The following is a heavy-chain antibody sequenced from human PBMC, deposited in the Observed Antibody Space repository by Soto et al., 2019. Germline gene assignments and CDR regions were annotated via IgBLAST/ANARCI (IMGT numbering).Heavy chain of an antibody. CDR3: AAEAVVVAATPRFDP. CDR2: IVVGSGNT. J-gene: IGHJ5*02. Sequence: GASVKVSCKASGFTFTSSAVQWVRQARGQRLEWIGWIVVGSGNTNYAQKFQERVTITRDMSTSTAYMELSSLRSEDTAVYYCAAEAVVVAATPRFDPWGQGTLVTVSS. CDR1: GFTFTSSA. D-gene: IGHD2-15*01. V-gene: IGHV1-58*01.